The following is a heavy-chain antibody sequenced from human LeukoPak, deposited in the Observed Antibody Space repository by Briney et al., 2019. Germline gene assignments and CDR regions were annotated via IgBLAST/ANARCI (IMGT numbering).Heavy chain of an antibody. J-gene: IGHJ4*02. CDR3: ARQVDGSGWYY. V-gene: IGHV5-51*01. Sequence: GESLKISCKGSGYRFTTDWFGWVRPMPGKGLEWMGIIYPGDSDTRYSPSFQGQITISADKSTSTAYLQWSSLKASDTAIYYCARQVDGSGWYYWGQGSLVTVSS. CDR2: IYPGDSDT. CDR1: GYRFTTDW. D-gene: IGHD6-19*01.